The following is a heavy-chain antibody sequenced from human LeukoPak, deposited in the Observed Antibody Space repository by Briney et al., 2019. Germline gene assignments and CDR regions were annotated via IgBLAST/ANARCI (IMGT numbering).Heavy chain of an antibody. CDR2: INWNGGRT. CDR3: SRGGNELDF. J-gene: IGHJ4*02. D-gene: IGHD4-23*01. CDR1: GFSFDDYG. Sequence: GGSLRLSCAASGFSFDDYGMSWVRQPRGRGLEWVSGINWNGGRTGYADSVKGRFTISRDNAKNSLYLQMNSLRAEDTAVYYCSRGGNELDFWGQGTLVTVSS. V-gene: IGHV3-20*04.